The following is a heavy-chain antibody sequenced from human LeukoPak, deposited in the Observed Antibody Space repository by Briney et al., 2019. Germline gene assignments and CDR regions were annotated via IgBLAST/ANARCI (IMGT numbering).Heavy chain of an antibody. CDR3: ARAYYYYYMDV. V-gene: IGHV4-59*01. CDR2: IYYSGST. Sequence: SETLSLTCTVSGGSISSYYWSWIRQPPGKGLEWIGYIYYSGSTNYNPSLKSRVIISVDTSKNQFSLKLSSVTAADTAVYYCARAYYYYYMDVWDKGTTVTVSS. J-gene: IGHJ6*03. CDR1: GGSISSYY.